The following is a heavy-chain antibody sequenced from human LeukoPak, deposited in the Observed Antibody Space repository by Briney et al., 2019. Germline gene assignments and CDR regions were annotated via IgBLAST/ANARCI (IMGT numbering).Heavy chain of an antibody. J-gene: IGHJ4*02. CDR3: ARVGTVTSFDH. CDR2: IYYSGST. Sequence: PSETLSLTCTVSGGSISSYYWSWIRQPPGKGLEWIGHIYYSGSTNYNPSLKSRVTISVNTSNNQFSLKLSSVTTADTAVYYCARVGTVTSFDHWGQGTLVTVSS. D-gene: IGHD4-17*01. V-gene: IGHV4-59*01. CDR1: GGSISSYY.